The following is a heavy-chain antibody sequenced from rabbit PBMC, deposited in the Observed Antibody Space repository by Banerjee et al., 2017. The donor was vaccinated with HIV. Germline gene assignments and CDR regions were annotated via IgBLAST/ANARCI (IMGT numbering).Heavy chain of an antibody. D-gene: IGHD6-1*01. V-gene: IGHV1S45*01. CDR1: GFTISSSYW. CDR3: ARSRNSGGYGYAYDL. CDR2: IYVGSSTGT. J-gene: IGHJ6*01. Sequence: QEQLVESGGGLVQPEGSLTLTCKASGFTISSSYWICWVRQAPGKGLEWIACIYVGSSTGTYYASWAKGRFTISKTSSSTVTLQMTSLTAADTATYFCARSRNSGGYGYAYDLWGQGTLVTVS.